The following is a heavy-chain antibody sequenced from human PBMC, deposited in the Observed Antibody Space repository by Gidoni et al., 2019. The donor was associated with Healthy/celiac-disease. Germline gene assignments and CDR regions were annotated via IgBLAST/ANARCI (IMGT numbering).Heavy chain of an antibody. V-gene: IGHV4-39*01. D-gene: IGHD3-10*01. J-gene: IGHJ6*03. CDR1: GGSISSSSYY. Sequence: QLQLQESGPGLVKPSETLSLTCTVSGGSISSSSYYWGWIRQPPGKGLEWIGSIYYSGSTYYNPSLKSRVTISVDTSKNQFSLKLSSVTAADTAVYYCASQGGILWFGGGYYMDVWGKGTTVTVSS. CDR3: ASQGGILWFGGGYYMDV. CDR2: IYYSGST.